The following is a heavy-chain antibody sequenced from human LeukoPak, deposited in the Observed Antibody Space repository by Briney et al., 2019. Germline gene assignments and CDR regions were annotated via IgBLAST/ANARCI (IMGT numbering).Heavy chain of an antibody. CDR3: ATLDVYRASSFDS. J-gene: IGHJ4*02. D-gene: IGHD5-24*01. CDR2: IYYSGST. V-gene: IGHV4-59*08. Sequence: PSETLSLTCNVSGGSMSRYYWSWIRQPPGKGLEWIGYIYYSGSTNYNPSLKSRVSISLDTSKNQFSLRLTSVNATDTAVYYCATLDVYRASSFDSWGQGTLVTVSS. CDR1: GGSMSRYY.